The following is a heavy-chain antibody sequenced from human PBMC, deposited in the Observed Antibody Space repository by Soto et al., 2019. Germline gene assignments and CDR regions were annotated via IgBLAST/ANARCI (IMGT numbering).Heavy chain of an antibody. D-gene: IGHD6-13*01. V-gene: IGHV4-34*01. CDR2: INHIGST. CDR1: GGSFSGYY. CDR3: ARGLRVAAAGTYYSYYGMDV. J-gene: IGHJ6*02. Sequence: PSETLSLTCAVYGGSFSGYYWSWIRQPPGKGLEWIGEINHIGSTNYNPSLKSRVTISVDTSKNQFSLKLSSVTAADTAVYYCARGLRVAAAGTYYSYYGMDVWGQGTTVTVSS.